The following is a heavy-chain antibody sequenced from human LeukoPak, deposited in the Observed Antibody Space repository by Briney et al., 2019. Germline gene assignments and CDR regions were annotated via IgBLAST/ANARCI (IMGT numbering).Heavy chain of an antibody. Sequence: PSETLPLTCTVSGGSISSYYWSWIRQPPGKGLEWIGYIYYSGSTNYNPSLKSRVTISVDTSKNQFSLKLSSVTATDTAVYYCARGNGYSSGWYRGDAFGIWGQGTMVTVSS. V-gene: IGHV4-59*01. J-gene: IGHJ3*02. CDR1: GGSISSYY. CDR2: IYYSGST. D-gene: IGHD6-19*01. CDR3: ARGNGYSSGWYRGDAFGI.